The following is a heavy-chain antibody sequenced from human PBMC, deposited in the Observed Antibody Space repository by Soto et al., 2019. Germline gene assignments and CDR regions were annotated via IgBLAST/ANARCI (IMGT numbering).Heavy chain of an antibody. CDR2: IYYSGST. CDR3: ARQYGGSYADY. CDR1: GGSISSYY. Sequence: PSETLSLTRTVSGGSISSYYWSWIRQPPGKGLEWIGYIYYSGSTNYNPSLKSRVTISVDTSKNQFSLKLSSVTAADTAVYYCARQYGGSYADYWGQGTLVTVSS. J-gene: IGHJ4*02. D-gene: IGHD1-26*01. V-gene: IGHV4-59*08.